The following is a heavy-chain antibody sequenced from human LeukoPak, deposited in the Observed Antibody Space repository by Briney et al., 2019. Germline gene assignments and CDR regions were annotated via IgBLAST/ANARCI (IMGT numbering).Heavy chain of an antibody. CDR3: ARDRLRKITIFGVVLPDY. V-gene: IGHV1-18*01. CDR2: ISAYNGNT. D-gene: IGHD3-3*01. CDR1: GYTLTSYG. J-gene: IGHJ4*02. Sequence: GASVKVSCKASGYTLTSYGISWVRQAPGQGLEWMGWISAYNGNTNYAQKLQGRVTMTTDTSTSTAYMELRSLRSDDTAVYYCARDRLRKITIFGVVLPDYWGQGTLVTVSS.